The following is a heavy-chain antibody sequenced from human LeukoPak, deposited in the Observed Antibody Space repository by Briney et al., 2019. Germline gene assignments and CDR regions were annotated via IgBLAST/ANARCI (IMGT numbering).Heavy chain of an antibody. CDR2: ISDSGDRT. J-gene: IGHJ4*02. V-gene: IGHV3-23*01. CDR3: AKDDAWLRFGE. D-gene: IGHD3-10*01. Sequence: GGSLRLSCGASGFTFSSYGMSWVRQAPGKGLEWVSSISDSGDRTFYADSVKGRFTISRDNSKNTLYLEVISLTAEDTAVYYCAKDDAWLRFGEWSQGTLVTVSS. CDR1: GFTFSSYG.